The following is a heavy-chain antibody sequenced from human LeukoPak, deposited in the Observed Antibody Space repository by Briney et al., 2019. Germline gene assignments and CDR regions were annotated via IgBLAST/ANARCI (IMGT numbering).Heavy chain of an antibody. J-gene: IGHJ5*02. Sequence: GGSLRLSCAASGFTFSSYSMNWVRQAPGKGLEWVSSISGSSSYIYYADSVKGRFTISRDNAKNSLYLQMNSLRAEDTAVYYCARLVSVDWFDPWGQGTLVTVSS. CDR1: GFTFSSYS. CDR2: ISGSSSYI. V-gene: IGHV3-21*01. D-gene: IGHD1-14*01. CDR3: ARLVSVDWFDP.